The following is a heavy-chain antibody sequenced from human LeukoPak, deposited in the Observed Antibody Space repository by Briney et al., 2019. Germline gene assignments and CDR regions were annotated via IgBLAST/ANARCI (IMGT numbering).Heavy chain of an antibody. J-gene: IGHJ4*02. D-gene: IGHD2-2*01. V-gene: IGHV3-48*04. CDR2: ISSSSSTI. CDR1: GFTFSSYW. CDR3: ASSGYCSSTSCYDV. Sequence: PGGSLRLSCAASGFTFSSYWMSWVRQAPGKGLEWVSYISSSSSTIYYADSVKGRFTISRDNAKNSLYLQMNSLRAEDTAVYYCASSGYCSSTSCYDVWGQGTLVTVSS.